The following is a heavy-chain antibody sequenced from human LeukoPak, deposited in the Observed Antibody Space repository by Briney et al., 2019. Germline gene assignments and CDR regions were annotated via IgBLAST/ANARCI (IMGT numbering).Heavy chain of an antibody. CDR2: INYSGST. J-gene: IGHJ4*02. V-gene: IGHV4-34*01. CDR1: GFTFSSSA. CDR3: ARWMAKKRYYFDY. Sequence: GSLRLSCAASGFTFSSSAMSWIRQPPGKGLEWIGEINYSGSTNYNPSLKSRVTISVDTSKNQFSLKLSSVTAADTAVYYCARWMAKKRYYFDYWGQGTLVTVSS. D-gene: IGHD5-24*01.